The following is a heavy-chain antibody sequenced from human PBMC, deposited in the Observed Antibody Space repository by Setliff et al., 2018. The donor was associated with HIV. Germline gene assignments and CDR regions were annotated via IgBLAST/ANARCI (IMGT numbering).Heavy chain of an antibody. CDR2: VYYSGTT. V-gene: IGHV4-34*01. D-gene: IGHD1-1*01. CDR3: ARQTTGATKVRYFDY. CDR1: GGSFSGYY. Sequence: SETLSLTCAVYGGSFSGYYWGWIRQPPGKGLEWIGTVYYSGTTYYNPSLKSRVTISVDTSKSQFSLNLSSVTAADTAVYYCARQTTGATKVRYFDYWAQGTLVTVSS. J-gene: IGHJ4*02.